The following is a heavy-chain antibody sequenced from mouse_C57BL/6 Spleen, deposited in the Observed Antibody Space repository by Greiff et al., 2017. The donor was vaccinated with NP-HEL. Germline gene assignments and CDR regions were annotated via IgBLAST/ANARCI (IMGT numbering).Heavy chain of an antibody. Sequence: EVHLVESGGDLVKPGGSLKLSCAASGFTFSSYGMSWVRQTPDKRLEWVATISSGGSYTYYPDSVKGRFTISRDNAKNTLYLQMSSLKSEDTAMYYCARWYYGSSYLYWYFDVWGTGTTVTVSS. CDR3: ARWYYGSSYLYWYFDV. V-gene: IGHV5-6*01. J-gene: IGHJ1*03. CDR1: GFTFSSYG. D-gene: IGHD1-1*01. CDR2: ISSGGSYT.